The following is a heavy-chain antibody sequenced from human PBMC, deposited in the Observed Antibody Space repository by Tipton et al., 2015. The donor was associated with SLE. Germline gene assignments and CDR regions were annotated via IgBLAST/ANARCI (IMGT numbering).Heavy chain of an antibody. V-gene: IGHV3-33*01. CDR2: IWYDGSNK. CDR3: ARRIAVAAGFDY. D-gene: IGHD6-19*01. J-gene: IGHJ4*02. CDR1: GFTFSSYG. Sequence: SGFTFSSYGIHWVRQAPGKGLEWVAVIWYDGSNKYYADSVKGRFTISRDNAKNSLYLQMNSLRAEDMAVYYCARRIAVAAGFDYWGQGTLVTVSS.